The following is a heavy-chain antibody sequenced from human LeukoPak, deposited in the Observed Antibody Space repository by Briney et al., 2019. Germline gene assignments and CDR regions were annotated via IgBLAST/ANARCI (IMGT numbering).Heavy chain of an antibody. CDR2: IKKDGSEK. J-gene: IGHJ6*03. D-gene: IGHD5-12*01. V-gene: IGHV3-7*01. CDR3: ARGAVGGYSGYQYYYYYMDV. Sequence: GGSLRLSCAASGFTFSSYWMSWVRQAPGEGLEWVANIKKDGSEKYYVDSVKGRFTISRDNAKNSLYLQMNSLRAEDTAVYYCARGAVGGYSGYQYYYYYMDVWGKGTTVTVSS. CDR1: GFTFSSYW.